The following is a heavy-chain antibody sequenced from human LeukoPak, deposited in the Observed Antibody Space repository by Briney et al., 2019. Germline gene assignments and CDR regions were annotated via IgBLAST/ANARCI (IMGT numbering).Heavy chain of an antibody. CDR1: GYSISSGYY. D-gene: IGHD2-15*01. Sequence: SETLSLTCTVSGYSISSGYYWGWIRQPPGKGLEWIGSIYHSGSTYYNPSLKSRVTISVDTSKNQFSLKLSSVTAADTAVYYCARCSGSSCYHWFDPWVQGTLVTVSS. V-gene: IGHV4-38-2*02. CDR3: ARCSGSSCYHWFDP. J-gene: IGHJ5*02. CDR2: IYHSGST.